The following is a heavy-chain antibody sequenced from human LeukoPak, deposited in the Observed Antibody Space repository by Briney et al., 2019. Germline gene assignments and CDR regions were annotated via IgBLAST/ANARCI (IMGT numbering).Heavy chain of an antibody. D-gene: IGHD2-15*01. V-gene: IGHV3-73*01. CDR1: GYSFSDSS. CDR3: TRDRGTYNWFDP. J-gene: IGHJ5*02. Sequence: GGSLRLSCVASGYSFSDSSVHWVRQSSGRGLEWVGLIDKKDNLYATAYAESVKGRFTISRDDSRDTAFLHMDSLKTEDTALYFCTRDRGTYNWFDPWGQGTLVPASS. CDR2: IDKKDNLYAT.